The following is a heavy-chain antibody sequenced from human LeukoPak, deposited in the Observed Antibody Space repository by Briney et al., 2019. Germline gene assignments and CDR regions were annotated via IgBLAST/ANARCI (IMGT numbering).Heavy chain of an antibody. CDR2: INQSGST. Sequence: SETLSLTCAVYGGSFSDYYWSWIRQPPGKGLEWIGEINQSGSTNYNPSLKSRVTISVDKSKNQFSLKLSSVTAADTAVYYCARGQRSYSSSCYYNYWGQGTLVTVSS. J-gene: IGHJ4*02. V-gene: IGHV4-34*01. CDR1: GGSFSDYY. CDR3: ARGQRSYSSSCYYNY. D-gene: IGHD6-13*01.